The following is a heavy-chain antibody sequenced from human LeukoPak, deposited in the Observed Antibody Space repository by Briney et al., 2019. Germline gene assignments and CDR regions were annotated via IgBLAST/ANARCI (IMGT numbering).Heavy chain of an antibody. CDR2: INHSGST. J-gene: IGHJ4*02. V-gene: IGHV4-34*01. Sequence: PGVSLRLSCAASGFTFSSYWMSWVRQPPGKGLEWIGEINHSGSTNYNPSLKSRVTILVDTSKNQFSLKLSSVTAADTAVYYCAGDSSSWPFDYWGQGTLVTVSS. CDR3: AGDSSSWPFDY. D-gene: IGHD6-13*01. CDR1: GFTFSSYW.